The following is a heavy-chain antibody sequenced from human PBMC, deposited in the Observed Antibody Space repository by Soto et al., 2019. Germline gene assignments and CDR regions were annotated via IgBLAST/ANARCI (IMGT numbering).Heavy chain of an antibody. CDR1: GGSISSYY. V-gene: IGHV4-4*07. D-gene: IGHD3-3*01. Sequence: TSETVSLTCTVSGGSISSYYWCWIRQPAGKGLEWIGRIYTSGSTNYNPSLKSRVTMSVDTSKNKFSLKLSSVTAADTAVYYCARDKGSYDFGCGYQYCYVMDASGQGSTVTV. CDR3: ARDKGSYDFGCGYQYCYVMDA. CDR2: IYTSGST. J-gene: IGHJ6*02.